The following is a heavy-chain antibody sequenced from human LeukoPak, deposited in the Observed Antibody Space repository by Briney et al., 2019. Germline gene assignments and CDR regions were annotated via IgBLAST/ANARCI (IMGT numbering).Heavy chain of an antibody. CDR3: ARPFRGYFDWWTDAFDV. Sequence: ASVKVSCKASGYTFTGYYMHWVRQAPGQGLQWMGWIHPNSGGTNYAQKFQDRVTMTRDTSISTADMELSRLRSDDTAVYYCARPFRGYFDWWTDAFDVWGQGTMVTVSS. J-gene: IGHJ3*01. D-gene: IGHD3-9*01. CDR1: GYTFTGYY. V-gene: IGHV1-2*02. CDR2: IHPNSGGT.